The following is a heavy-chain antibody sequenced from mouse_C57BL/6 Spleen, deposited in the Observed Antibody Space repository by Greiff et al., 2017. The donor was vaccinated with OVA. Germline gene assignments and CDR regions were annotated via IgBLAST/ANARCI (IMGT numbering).Heavy chain of an antibody. D-gene: IGHD1-1*01. CDR3: ARGTTVGFDY. CDR1: GYTFTSYG. CDR2: IYPRSGNT. V-gene: IGHV1-81*01. J-gene: IGHJ2*01. Sequence: QVQLQQSGAELARPGASVKLSCKASGYTFTSYGISWVKQSTGQGLEWIGEIYPRSGNTYYNEQFKGKATLTADKSSSTAYMELRRLTSEDSAVYFCARGTTVGFDYWGQGTTLTVSS.